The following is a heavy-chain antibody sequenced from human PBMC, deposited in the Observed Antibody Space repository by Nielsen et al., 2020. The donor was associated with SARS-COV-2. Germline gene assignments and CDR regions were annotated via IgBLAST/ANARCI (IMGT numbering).Heavy chain of an antibody. CDR1: GFTFSKFP. J-gene: IGHJ5*02. V-gene: IGHV3-30-3*01. CDR3: ARETLDHTSSFVDH. CDR2: KSYGGDNE. Sequence: GESLKTSCAASGFTFSKFPMHWVRQAPSKGLELLAIKSYGGDNEQYADSVKGRFTVSRDNSKETLHLQMSSLNPEDTAVYFCARETLDHTSSFVDHWGQGTLVTVSS. D-gene: IGHD3-10*01.